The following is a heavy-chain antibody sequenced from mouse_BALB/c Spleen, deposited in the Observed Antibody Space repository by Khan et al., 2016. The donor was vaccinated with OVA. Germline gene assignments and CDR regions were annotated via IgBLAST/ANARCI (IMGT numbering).Heavy chain of an antibody. CDR2: INTSTGYT. CDR1: GYTFAKYW. CDR3: SGLGSAEGTTTDY. D-gene: IGHD6-1*01. J-gene: IGHJ4*01. V-gene: IGHV1-7*01. Sequence: QVQLQQSGAELAKPAASVKLSCKASGYTFAKYWQHWVQQRPGQALEWIGYINTSTGYTDYNQKFKDNATLPAAKYSSTAHMQLSSLTSEDYAVYYISGLGSAEGTTTDYWGRGTTAT.